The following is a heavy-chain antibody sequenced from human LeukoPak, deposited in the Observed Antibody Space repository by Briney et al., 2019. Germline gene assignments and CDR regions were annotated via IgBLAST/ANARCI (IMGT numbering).Heavy chain of an antibody. CDR1: GYTFTGYF. J-gene: IGHJ4*02. D-gene: IGHD5-12*01. V-gene: IGHV1-2*02. Sequence: ASVKVPCKASGYTFTGYFIHWVRQAPGQGLEWMGWINPNSGGTNFAQKFQGRVTVTGDTSISTVYMEVSRLRSDDTAIYYCARGRGFSGYDPFDYWGQGTLVTVSS. CDR3: ARGRGFSGYDPFDY. CDR2: INPNSGGT.